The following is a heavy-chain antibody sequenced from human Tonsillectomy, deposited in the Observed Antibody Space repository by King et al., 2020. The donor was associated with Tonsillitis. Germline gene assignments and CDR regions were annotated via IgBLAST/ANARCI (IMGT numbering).Heavy chain of an antibody. J-gene: IGHJ6*03. CDR1: GFTFGDYA. Sequence: VQLVESGGGLVQPGRSLRLSCTASGFTFGDYAMSWFRQAPGKGLEWISFIRSKSYGGTTEHAASVIGRFTISRDDSKSIAYLQMNSLKTEDTAVYYCTRDVFEIFGVVTNSYYYYYMDVWGKGTTVTVSS. V-gene: IGHV3-49*03. CDR2: IRSKSYGGTT. CDR3: TRDVFEIFGVVTNSYYYYYMDV. D-gene: IGHD3-3*01.